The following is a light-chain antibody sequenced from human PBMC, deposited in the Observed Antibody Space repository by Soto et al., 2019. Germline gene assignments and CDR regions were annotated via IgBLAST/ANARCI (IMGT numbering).Light chain of an antibody. J-gene: IGLJ1*01. Sequence: QSALTQPASVSGSPGQSITISCTGTSSDVGGYNYVSWYQQHPGKAPKLMIYEVNKRTSGVPDRFSGSKSGNTASLTVSGLQAEDEADYYCSSYAGSNTPYVFGTGTKLTVL. V-gene: IGLV2-8*01. CDR3: SSYAGSNTPYV. CDR2: EVN. CDR1: SSDVGGYNY.